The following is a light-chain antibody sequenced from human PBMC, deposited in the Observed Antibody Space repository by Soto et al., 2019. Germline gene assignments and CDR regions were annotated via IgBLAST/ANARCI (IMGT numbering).Light chain of an antibody. CDR3: QQSSNIPWT. CDR2: AAS. Sequence: AIRMTQSPSSFSASTGDRVTITCRASQGISSYLAWYQQKPGKAPKLLIYAASTLQSGVPSKFSGSGSGTDFSLTINSLQSEDFATYYCQQSSNIPWTFGQGTKVDI. J-gene: IGKJ1*01. CDR1: QGISSY. V-gene: IGKV1-8*01.